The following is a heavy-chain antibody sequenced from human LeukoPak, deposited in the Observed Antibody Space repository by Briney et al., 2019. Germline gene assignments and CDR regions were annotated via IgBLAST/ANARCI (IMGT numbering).Heavy chain of an antibody. CDR3: AKDAITMVRGVNNYYYYGMDV. Sequence: PGGSLRLSCAASGFTFSSYAMSWVRQAPGKGLEWVSAISGSGGSTYYADSVKGRFTISRDNSKNTLYLQMKSLRAEDTAVYYCAKDAITMVRGVNNYYYYGMDVWGQGTTVTVSS. CDR2: ISGSGGST. CDR1: GFTFSSYA. V-gene: IGHV3-23*01. J-gene: IGHJ6*02. D-gene: IGHD3-10*01.